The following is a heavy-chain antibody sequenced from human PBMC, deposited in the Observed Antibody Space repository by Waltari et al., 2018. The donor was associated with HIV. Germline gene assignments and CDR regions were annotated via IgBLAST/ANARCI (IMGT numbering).Heavy chain of an antibody. CDR1: GGSLSGYH. J-gene: IGHJ4*02. V-gene: IGHV4-34*01. Sequence: QVQLQQWGAGLLKPSETLSLTCAVYGGSLSGYHWSWIRQPPGKGLEWFGEINPSGSTNYSPSLKSRHPLSLDTSKNQFSLKLRSVTAADTAVYYCATRGAPTPVTPDYWGQGTLVTVSS. CDR2: INPSGST. CDR3: ATRGAPTPVTPDY. D-gene: IGHD4-17*01.